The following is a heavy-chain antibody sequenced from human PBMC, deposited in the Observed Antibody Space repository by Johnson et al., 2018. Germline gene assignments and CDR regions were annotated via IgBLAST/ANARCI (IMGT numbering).Heavy chain of an antibody. D-gene: IGHD6-6*01. J-gene: IGHJ1*01. CDR2: ISRNGGST. Sequence: EVQLVETGGGLVQPGRPLRLSCAASGFSFDDYAIHWVRQAPGKGLEWVSSISRNGGSTGYADSVKGRFTISRDKPTTSLYLQMNSRRGEDTALYSCVLSLVRGEFFPYWGQGTLVTVSS. V-gene: IGHV3-9*01. CDR1: GFSFDDYA. CDR3: VLSLVRGEFFPY.